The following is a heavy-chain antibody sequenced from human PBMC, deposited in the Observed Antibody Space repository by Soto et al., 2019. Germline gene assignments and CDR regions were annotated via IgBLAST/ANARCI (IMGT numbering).Heavy chain of an antibody. V-gene: IGHV3-23*01. D-gene: IGHD6-6*01. CDR2: TSGSGGST. CDR1: GFTFSSYA. Sequence: GGSLRLSCAASGFTFSSYAMSWVRQAPGKGLEWVSATSGSGGSTYYADSVKGRFTISRDNSKNTLYLQMNSLRAEDTAVYYCAKGRYSSSSGFDYWGQGTLVTVSS. CDR3: AKGRYSSSSGFDY. J-gene: IGHJ4*02.